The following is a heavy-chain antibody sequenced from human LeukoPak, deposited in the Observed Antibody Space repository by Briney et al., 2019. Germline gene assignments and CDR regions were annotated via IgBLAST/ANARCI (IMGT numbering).Heavy chain of an antibody. D-gene: IGHD3-10*01. CDR1: GFTFSNAW. CDR2: IKSKTDGGTT. Sequence: GALRLSCAASGFTFSNAWMSWVRQAPGKGLEWVGRIKSKTDGGTTDNAAHVKGRFTISRDDPKNTLYLQMNRLKTEDTAVYYCTTDSSLLWFGELRYYYYYGMDVWGKGTTVTVSS. J-gene: IGHJ6*04. V-gene: IGHV3-15*01. CDR3: TTDSSLLWFGELRYYYYYGMDV.